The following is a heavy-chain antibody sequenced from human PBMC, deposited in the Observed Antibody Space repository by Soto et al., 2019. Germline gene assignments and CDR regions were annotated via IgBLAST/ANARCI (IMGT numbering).Heavy chain of an antibody. CDR3: ARDAGYCSSTSCSYNWFDP. J-gene: IGHJ5*02. CDR2: IYHSGST. D-gene: IGHD2-2*01. Sequence: SETLSLTCAVSGGSISSGGYSWSWIRQPPGKGLEWIGYIYHSGSTYYNPSLKSRVTISVDRSKNQFSLKLSSVTAADTAVYYCARDAGYCSSTSCSYNWFDPWGQGTLVTVSS. CDR1: GGSISSGGYS. V-gene: IGHV4-30-2*01.